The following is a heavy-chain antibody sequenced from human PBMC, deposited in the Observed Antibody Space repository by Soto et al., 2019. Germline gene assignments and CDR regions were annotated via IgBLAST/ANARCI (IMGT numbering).Heavy chain of an antibody. CDR3: ASHYSGSYGPFDY. Sequence: SETLSLTCTVSGGSISSYYWSWIRQPPGKGLEWIGYIYYSGSTYYNPSLKSRVTISVDTSKNQFSLKLSSVTAADTAVYYCASHYSGSYGPFDYWGQGTLVTVSS. J-gene: IGHJ4*02. CDR2: IYYSGST. D-gene: IGHD1-26*01. CDR1: GGSISSYY. V-gene: IGHV4-59*08.